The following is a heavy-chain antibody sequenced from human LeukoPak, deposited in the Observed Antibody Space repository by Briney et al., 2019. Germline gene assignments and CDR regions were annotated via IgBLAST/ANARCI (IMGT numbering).Heavy chain of an antibody. CDR1: GFTFSSYW. CDR3: ASLSWEYYYDSSGYYQFDY. D-gene: IGHD3-22*01. V-gene: IGHV3-74*01. Sequence: GGSLRLSCAASGFTFSSYWMHWVRQAPGKGLVWVSRINSDGSSTSYADSVKGRFTISRDNAKNTLYLQMNSLRAEDTAVYYCASLSWEYYYDSSGYYQFDYWGQGTLVTVSS. CDR2: INSDGSST. J-gene: IGHJ4*02.